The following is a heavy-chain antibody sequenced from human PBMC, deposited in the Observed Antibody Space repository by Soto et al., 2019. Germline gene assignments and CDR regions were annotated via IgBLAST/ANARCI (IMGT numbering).Heavy chain of an antibody. Sequence: RASVKVSCKASGYTFTSYAMHWVRQAPGQRLEWMGWINAGNGNTKYSQKFQGRVTITRYTSASTAYMELSSLRSEDTAVYYCARRGGAMATMGHAFDIWGQGTMVTVSS. V-gene: IGHV1-3*01. CDR2: INAGNGNT. CDR3: ARRGGAMATMGHAFDI. CDR1: GYTFTSYA. J-gene: IGHJ3*02. D-gene: IGHD5-12*01.